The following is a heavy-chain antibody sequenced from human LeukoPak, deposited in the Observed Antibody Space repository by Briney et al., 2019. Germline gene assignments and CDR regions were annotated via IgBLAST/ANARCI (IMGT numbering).Heavy chain of an antibody. J-gene: IGHJ4*02. CDR3: ARGREGRIVLMVYAILDY. Sequence: PSETLSLTCTVSGGSISSSSYYWGWIRQPPGKGLEWIGSIYYSGSTYYNPSLKSRVTISVDTSKNQFSLKLSSVTAADTVVYYCARGREGRIVLMVYAILDYWGQGTLVTVSS. D-gene: IGHD2-8*01. CDR2: IYYSGST. V-gene: IGHV4-39*07. CDR1: GGSISSSSYY.